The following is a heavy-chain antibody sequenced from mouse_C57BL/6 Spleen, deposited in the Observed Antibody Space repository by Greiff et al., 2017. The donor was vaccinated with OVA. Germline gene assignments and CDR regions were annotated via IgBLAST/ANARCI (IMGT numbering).Heavy chain of an antibody. CDR2: IDPSDSYT. CDR1: GYTFTSYW. Sequence: QVQLQQPGAELVMPGASVKLSCKASGYTFTSYWMHWVKQRPGQGLEWIGEIDPSDSYTNYNQKFKGKSTLTVDKSSSTAYMQLSSLTSEDSAVYYCARPYYGTSSLFDYWGQGTTLTVSS. J-gene: IGHJ2*01. D-gene: IGHD1-1*01. V-gene: IGHV1-69*01. CDR3: ARPYYGTSSLFDY.